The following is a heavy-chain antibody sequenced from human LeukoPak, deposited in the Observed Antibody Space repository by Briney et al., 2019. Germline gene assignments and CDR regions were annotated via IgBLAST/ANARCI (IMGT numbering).Heavy chain of an antibody. J-gene: IGHJ5*02. CDR3: ARMGGGYDFWSGSDWFDP. V-gene: IGHV1-18*01. CDR2: ISAYNGNT. Sequence: ASVKVSCKASGYTFTSYGISWVRQAPGQGLEWMGWISAYNGNTNYAQKLQGRVTMTTDTPTSTAYMELRSLRSDDTAVYYCARMGGGYDFWSGSDWFDPWGQGTLVTVSS. CDR1: GYTFTSYG. D-gene: IGHD3-3*01.